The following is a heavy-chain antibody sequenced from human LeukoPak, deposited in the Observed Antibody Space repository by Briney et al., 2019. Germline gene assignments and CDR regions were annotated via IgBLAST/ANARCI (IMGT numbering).Heavy chain of an antibody. Sequence: GGTLRLSCAASGFTFSDYAMSWVRQAPGKGLEWVSAINNNGGYTYYADSVQGRFTISRDNSKSTLCLQMNSLRAEDTAVYYCAKQLGYCSDGSCYFPYWGQGTLVTVSS. V-gene: IGHV3-23*01. J-gene: IGHJ4*02. D-gene: IGHD2-15*01. CDR1: GFTFSDYA. CDR2: INNNGGYT. CDR3: AKQLGYCSDGSCYFPY.